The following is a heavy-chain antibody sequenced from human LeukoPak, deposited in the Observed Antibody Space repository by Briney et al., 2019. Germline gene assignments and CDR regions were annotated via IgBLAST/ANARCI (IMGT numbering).Heavy chain of an antibody. D-gene: IGHD1-26*01. CDR2: ISSSGSTI. V-gene: IGHV3-48*03. CDR1: GFTLSSDE. J-gene: IGHJ4*02. CDR3: AREWEQGFDY. Sequence: GEALRLSCVASGFTLSSDEMNWVRQAPGKGLEWVSYISSSGSTIYYADSVKGRFTISRDNTKNSLYLQMNSLRAEDTAVYYCAREWEQGFDYWGQGTLVTVSS.